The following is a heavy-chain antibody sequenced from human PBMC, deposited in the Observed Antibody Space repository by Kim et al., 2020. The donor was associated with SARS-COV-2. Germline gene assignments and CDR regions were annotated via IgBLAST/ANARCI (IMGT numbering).Heavy chain of an antibody. V-gene: IGHV3-30*04. J-gene: IGHJ6*02. CDR2: ISYDGSNK. D-gene: IGHD1-26*01. Sequence: GGSLRLSCAASGFTFSSYAMHWVRQAPVKGLEWVAVISYDGSNKYYADSVKGRFTISRDNSKNTLYLQMNSLRAEDTAVYYCARGWELRGYYYYGMDVWGQGTTVTVSS. CDR1: GFTFSSYA. CDR3: ARGWELRGYYYYGMDV.